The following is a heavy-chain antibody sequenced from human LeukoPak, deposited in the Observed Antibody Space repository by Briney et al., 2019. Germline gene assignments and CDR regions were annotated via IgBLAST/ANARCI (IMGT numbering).Heavy chain of an antibody. CDR1: GFTVSNNY. V-gene: IGHV3-66*01. CDR2: LYSGGTT. J-gene: IGHJ4*02. D-gene: IGHD1-26*01. Sequence: GGSLRLSCAASGFTVSNNYMNWVRQAPGKGLEWVSVLYSGGTTYYADSVKGRFTISRDNSKNTLYLQMNSLRAEDTAVYYCARSPGGSFLLNDYWGQGTLVTVSS. CDR3: ARSPGGSFLLNDY.